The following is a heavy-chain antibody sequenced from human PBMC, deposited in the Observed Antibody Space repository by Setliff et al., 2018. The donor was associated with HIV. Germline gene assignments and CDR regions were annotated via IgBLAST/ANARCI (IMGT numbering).Heavy chain of an antibody. J-gene: IGHJ4*02. V-gene: IGHV3-53*01. D-gene: IGHD4-17*01. CDR1: GFSVSDSY. Sequence: GGSLGLSCAASGFSVSDSYMRWVRQAPGKGLEWVSVIYSDGSTYYADSVKGRFTVSRDTSKNTLFLQMNSLRDDDTALYYCARGHYGEWGQGTLVTVSS. CDR3: ARGHYGE. CDR2: IYSDGST.